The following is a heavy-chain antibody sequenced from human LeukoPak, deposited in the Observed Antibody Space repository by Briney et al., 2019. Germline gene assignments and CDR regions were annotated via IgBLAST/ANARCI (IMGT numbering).Heavy chain of an antibody. V-gene: IGHV3-33*01. CDR1: RFTFSSYG. CDR2: IWYDGSNK. CDR3: ARDRGYDILTGYFGY. D-gene: IGHD3-9*01. J-gene: IGHJ4*02. Sequence: GGSLRLSCAASRFTFSSYGMHWVRQAPGKGLEWVAVIWYDGSNKYYADSVKGRFTISRDNSKNTLYLQMNSLRAEDTAVYYCARDRGYDILTGYFGYWGQGTLVTVSS.